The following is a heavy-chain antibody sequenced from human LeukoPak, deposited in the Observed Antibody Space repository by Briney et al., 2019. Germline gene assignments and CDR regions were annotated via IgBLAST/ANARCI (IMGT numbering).Heavy chain of an antibody. CDR3: ASTRYGSYQGSDFDY. V-gene: IGHV3-21*01. CDR2: ISSSSSYI. CDR1: GFTFSSYS. Sequence: PGGSLRLSCAASGFTFSSYSMNWVRQAPGKGLEWVSSISSSSSYIYYADSVKGRFTISRDNAKNSLYLQMNSLRAEDTAVYYCASTRYGSYQGSDFDYWGQGTLVTVSS. J-gene: IGHJ4*02. D-gene: IGHD1-26*01.